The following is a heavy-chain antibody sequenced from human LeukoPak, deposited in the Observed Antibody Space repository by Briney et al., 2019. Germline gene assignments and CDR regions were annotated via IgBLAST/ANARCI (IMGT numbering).Heavy chain of an antibody. J-gene: IGHJ4*02. CDR1: GFTFSDYY. D-gene: IGHD3-10*01. V-gene: IGHV3-11*01. CDR3: VSVVQPR. Sequence: SGGSLRLSCAASGFTFSDYYMSWIRQAPGKGREGGSDLSSSGRTIYYADSVKGGFTVSRDNAKNSLYLQMHSLRAEDTAVYYCVSVVQPRWGQGTPVTVSS. CDR2: LSSSGRTI.